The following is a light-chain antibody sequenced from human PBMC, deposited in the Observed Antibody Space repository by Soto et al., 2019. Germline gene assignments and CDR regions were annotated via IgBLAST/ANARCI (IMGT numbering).Light chain of an antibody. Sequence: EIVMTQSPATLSVSPGERGTLSCRASQSVNSNLAWYQQKPGQAPRLLIYGASSRATGIPDRFSGSGFGTDFTLTISRLEPEDFAVYYCQQYGSSPRTFGQGTKVDIK. CDR3: QQYGSSPRT. CDR2: GAS. J-gene: IGKJ1*01. CDR1: QSVNSN. V-gene: IGKV3-20*01.